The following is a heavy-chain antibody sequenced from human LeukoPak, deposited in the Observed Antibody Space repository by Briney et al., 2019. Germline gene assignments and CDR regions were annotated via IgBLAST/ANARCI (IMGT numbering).Heavy chain of an antibody. CDR3: ARLAHGAASVGDRFDS. D-gene: IGHD6-13*01. J-gene: IGHJ4*02. CDR2: IDYSGSA. V-gene: IGHV4-39*01. Sequence: SETLSLTCTVSGDSSSGDVYYWGWIRQPPRKGLEWIGNIDYSGSAYYNPSLKSRFTLSVDMSQNQFSLQLSSVTAADTAVYYCARLAHGAASVGDRFDSWGRGTLVTVSS. CDR1: GDSSSGDVYY.